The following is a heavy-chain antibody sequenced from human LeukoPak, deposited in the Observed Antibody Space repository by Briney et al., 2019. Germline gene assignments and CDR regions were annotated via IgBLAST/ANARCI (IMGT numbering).Heavy chain of an antibody. CDR2: IKSKTDGGTT. CDR1: GFTFSSAW. V-gene: IGHV3-15*01. D-gene: IGHD1-26*01. J-gene: IGHJ5*01. CDR3: TTDRGRTELPLFAS. Sequence: GGSLRLSCAASGFTFSSAWMGWVRQAPGKGLEWVGCIKSKTDGGTTDYAAPVKVRFTISRDDSKTTLYLQMSSLKIEDTAVYYCTTDRGRTELPLFASWGQGTLVTVSS.